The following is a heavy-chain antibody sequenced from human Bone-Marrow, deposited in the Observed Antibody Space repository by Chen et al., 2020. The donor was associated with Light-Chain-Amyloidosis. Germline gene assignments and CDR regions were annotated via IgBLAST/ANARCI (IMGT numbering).Heavy chain of an antibody. CDR3: ARRRDVYNFDY. D-gene: IGHD4-4*01. CDR1: GYTFPNYW. V-gene: IGHV5-51*01. J-gene: IGHJ4*02. CDR2: IDPDDSDA. Sequence: EVQLEQSGPEVKKPGESLKISCKGSGYTFPNYWIGWVRQMPGKGLEWMGVIDPDDSDARYSPSFEGQVTISADKAITTAYLQWRSLKASDTAMYYCARRRDVYNFDYWGQGTLVTVSS.